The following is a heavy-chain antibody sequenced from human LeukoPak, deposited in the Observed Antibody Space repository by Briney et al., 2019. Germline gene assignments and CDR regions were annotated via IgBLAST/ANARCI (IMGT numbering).Heavy chain of an antibody. CDR3: ARTHYYDSVYINWFDP. D-gene: IGHD3-22*01. J-gene: IGHJ5*02. V-gene: IGHV1-8*03. CDR1: GYTFANYD. CDR2: MNPNSGNT. Sequence: ASAKVSCKASGYTFANYDINLVRQATGRGLEWMGWMNPNSGNTGYAQKFQGRVTLTRNTSTSTAYMELTSLRSEDTAVYYCARTHYYDSVYINWFDPWGQGTLVTVSS.